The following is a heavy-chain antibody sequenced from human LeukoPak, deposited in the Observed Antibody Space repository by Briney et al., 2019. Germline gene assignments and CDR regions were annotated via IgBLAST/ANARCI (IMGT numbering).Heavy chain of an antibody. J-gene: IGHJ4*02. Sequence: GGSLRLSCAASAFTFDDYVMSWAAQAPGKGLEWVSGIHWNGASTGYADSVKGRFNISRDNAKKSLYLLADSLRVEDTAMYYCARSAGDILTGYYDYWGQGILVSVAS. D-gene: IGHD3-9*01. V-gene: IGHV3-20*04. CDR2: IHWNGAST. CDR1: AFTFDDYV. CDR3: ARSAGDILTGYYDY.